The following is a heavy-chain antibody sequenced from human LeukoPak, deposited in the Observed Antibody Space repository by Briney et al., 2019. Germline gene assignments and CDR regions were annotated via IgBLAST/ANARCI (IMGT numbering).Heavy chain of an antibody. V-gene: IGHV4-59*08. J-gene: IGHJ4*02. CDR1: GGSISSYY. CDR3: TRGSYDVLTGYSTLGEY. CDR2: IYYSGST. Sequence: PSETLSLTCAVSGGSISSYYWSWVRQPPGKGLEWIGYIYYSGSTNYNPSLQSRLTISVDTSQGQFSLRLSSVTAADTGLYYCTRGSYDVLTGYSTLGEYWGQGALVTVSS. D-gene: IGHD3-9*01.